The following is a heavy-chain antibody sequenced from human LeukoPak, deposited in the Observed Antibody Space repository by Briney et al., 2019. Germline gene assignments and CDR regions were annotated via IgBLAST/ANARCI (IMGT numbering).Heavy chain of an antibody. CDR1: GGSISSNSYY. CDR2: IYYSGSN. Sequence: SETLSLTCTVSGGSISSNSYYWGWIRQPPGKGLEWIGSIYYSGSNYYSPSLKSRVTISVDTSKNQFSLKLSSVTATDTAVYYCASLPYYYDSSGYYYYYYMDVWGKGTTVTVSS. V-gene: IGHV4-39*01. J-gene: IGHJ6*03. CDR3: ASLPYYYDSSGYYYYYYMDV. D-gene: IGHD3-22*01.